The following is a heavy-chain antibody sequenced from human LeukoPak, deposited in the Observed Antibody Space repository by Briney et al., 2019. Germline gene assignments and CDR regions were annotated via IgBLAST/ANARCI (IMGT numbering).Heavy chain of an antibody. CDR1: GYTFTDYY. J-gene: IGHJ4*02. CDR3: ARGVGIPDPRYFDY. Sequence: GASVKISCKTSGYTFTDYYIHWVRQAPGQGLEWIGRINPESGGTKSAQNFQGGVTMTRDTSVTTAYMELSSLRSDDTAVYYCARGVGIPDPRYFDYWGQGTLVTVSS. V-gene: IGHV1-2*06. CDR2: INPESGGT.